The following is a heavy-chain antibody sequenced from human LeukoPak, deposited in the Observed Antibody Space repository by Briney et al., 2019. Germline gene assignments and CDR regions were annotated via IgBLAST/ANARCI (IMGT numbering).Heavy chain of an antibody. J-gene: IGHJ4*02. CDR3: AKSMFGGKGYYFDY. D-gene: IGHD4-23*01. Sequence: GGSLRLSCAASGFTLSSYAMSWVRRAPGKGLEWVSAISGSGGSTYYADSVKGRFTISRDNSKNTLYLQMNSLRAEDTAVYYCAKSMFGGKGYYFDYWGQGTLVTVSS. CDR2: ISGSGGST. V-gene: IGHV3-23*01. CDR1: GFTLSSYA.